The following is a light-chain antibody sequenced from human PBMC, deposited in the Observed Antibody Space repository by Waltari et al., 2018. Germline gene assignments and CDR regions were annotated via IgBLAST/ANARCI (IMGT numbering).Light chain of an antibody. Sequence: QSALTQPASVSGSPGQSITISCTGTSGDLVIGNRVSWYQQYPGKAPKLMIYDVSSRPSGVSDRFSGSKSGNTASLTISGLQAEDEADYYCSSYTSSSTPVVFGGGTKLTVL. V-gene: IGLV2-14*03. CDR1: SGDLVIGNR. J-gene: IGLJ2*01. CDR3: SSYTSSSTPVV. CDR2: DVS.